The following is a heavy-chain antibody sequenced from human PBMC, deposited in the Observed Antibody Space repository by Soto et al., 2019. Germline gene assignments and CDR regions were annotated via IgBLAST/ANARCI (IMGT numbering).Heavy chain of an antibody. Sequence: EVQVLESGGGLIQPGGSLRLSCVASGYTFSSYAMSWVRQAPGKGLEWLSSMSGSGGTTYSADSVKGRFTISRDNSKNTLYRQLSSLRVEDTAVYYCARDLGYSGYDYRFAYWGRGTLVTVSS. CDR1: GYTFSSYA. D-gene: IGHD5-12*01. V-gene: IGHV3-23*01. CDR2: MSGSGGTT. J-gene: IGHJ4*02. CDR3: ARDLGYSGYDYRFAY.